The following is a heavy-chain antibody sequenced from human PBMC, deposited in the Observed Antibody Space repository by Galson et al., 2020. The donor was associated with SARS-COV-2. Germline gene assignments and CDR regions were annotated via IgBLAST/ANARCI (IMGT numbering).Heavy chain of an antibody. D-gene: IGHD2-15*01. V-gene: IGHV3-21*01. J-gene: IGHJ5*02. CDR3: TRTGDCSGGSCYDL. Sequence: GESLKISCAASGFTFSSYSMNWVRQAPGKGLEWVASISITNSPIFYADSVRGRFTISRDDAKKSLYLETNSLRAEDTALYYCTRTGDCSGGSCYDLWGQGTLVTVSS. CDR2: ISITNSPI. CDR1: GFTFSSYS.